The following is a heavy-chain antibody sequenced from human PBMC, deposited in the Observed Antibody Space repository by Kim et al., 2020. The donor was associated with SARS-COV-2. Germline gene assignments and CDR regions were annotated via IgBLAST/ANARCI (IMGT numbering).Heavy chain of an antibody. D-gene: IGHD3-3*01. Sequence: SETLSLTCTVSGGSVSSGSYYWSWIRQPPGKGLEWIGYIYYSGSTNYNPSLKSRVTISVDTSKNQFSLKLSSVTAADTAVYYCARDDPSFYDFWSGYLPRGDVWGQGTTVTVSS. CDR2: IYYSGST. CDR3: ARDDPSFYDFWSGYLPRGDV. J-gene: IGHJ6*02. CDR1: GGSVSSGSYY. V-gene: IGHV4-61*01.